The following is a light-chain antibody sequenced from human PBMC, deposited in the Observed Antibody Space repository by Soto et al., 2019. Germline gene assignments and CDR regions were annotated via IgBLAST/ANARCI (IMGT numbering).Light chain of an antibody. CDR2: GNS. CDR1: SSNIGAGYD. CDR3: QSYDSSLSVV. J-gene: IGLJ2*01. V-gene: IGLV1-40*01. Sequence: QSVLTQPPSVSGAPGQRVTISCTGSSSNIGAGYDVHWYQQLPGTAPKLLIYGNSNRPSGVPDRFSGSKSGTSASLAITGXXAXXXADYYCQSYDSSLSVVFGGGTKVTVL.